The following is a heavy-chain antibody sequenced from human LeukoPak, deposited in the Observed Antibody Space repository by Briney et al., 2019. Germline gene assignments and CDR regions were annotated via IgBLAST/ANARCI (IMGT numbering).Heavy chain of an antibody. Sequence: PGGSLRLSCAASGFTFSSYSMNWVRQAPGKGLEWVSSISSSSSSYIYYADSVKGRFTISRDNAKNSLYLQMNSLRAEDTAVYYCARDLELGYCSSTSCYTWGQGTMVTVSS. D-gene: IGHD2-2*01. J-gene: IGHJ3*02. CDR2: ISSSSSSYI. CDR3: ARDLELGYCSSTSCYT. V-gene: IGHV3-21*01. CDR1: GFTFSSYS.